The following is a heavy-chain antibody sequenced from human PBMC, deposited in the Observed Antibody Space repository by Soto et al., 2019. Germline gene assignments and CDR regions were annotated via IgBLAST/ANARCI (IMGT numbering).Heavy chain of an antibody. CDR1: GFTFSAYA. Sequence: GGSLRLSCAASGFTFSAYAMHWVRQAPGKGLEWLAMISYDGSNNYFADSVKGRFTISRDNSKSTLYLQMNSLRAEDTAVYYCARDSWGVDYWGQGTLVTVSS. D-gene: IGHD3-16*01. CDR3: ARDSWGVDY. V-gene: IGHV3-30-3*01. J-gene: IGHJ4*02. CDR2: ISYDGSNN.